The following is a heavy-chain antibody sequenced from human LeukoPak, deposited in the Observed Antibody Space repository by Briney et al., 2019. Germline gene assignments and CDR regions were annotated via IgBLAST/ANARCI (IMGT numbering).Heavy chain of an antibody. CDR3: ALGYTSGWYYFDI. J-gene: IGHJ2*01. Sequence: GSLRLSCAASGFTFSTYAMSWIRQPPGKGLEWIGTIYYSGSTDYNPSLNRRVTISVDTSNNQFSLKLSSVTAADTAVYYCALGYTSGWYYFDIWGRGTLVTVSS. CDR2: IYYSGST. D-gene: IGHD6-19*01. CDR1: GFTFSTYA. V-gene: IGHV4-39*01.